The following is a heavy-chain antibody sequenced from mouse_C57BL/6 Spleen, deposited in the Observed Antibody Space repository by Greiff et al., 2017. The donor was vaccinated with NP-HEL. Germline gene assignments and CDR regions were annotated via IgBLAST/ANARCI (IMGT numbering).Heavy chain of an antibody. CDR1: GFTFSSYA. J-gene: IGHJ2*01. V-gene: IGHV5-9-1*02. D-gene: IGHD2-3*01. CDR2: ISSGGDYI. CDR3: TREEVTTYYFDY. Sequence: VQLKESGEGLVKPGGSLKLSCAASGFTFSSYAMSWVRQTPEKRLEWVAYISSGGDYIYYADTVKGRFTISRDNARNTLYLQMSSLKSEDTAMYYCTREEVTTYYFDYLGQGTTLTVSS.